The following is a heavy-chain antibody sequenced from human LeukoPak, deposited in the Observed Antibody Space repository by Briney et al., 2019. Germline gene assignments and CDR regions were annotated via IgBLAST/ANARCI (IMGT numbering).Heavy chain of an antibody. D-gene: IGHD1-26*01. V-gene: IGHV3-23*01. CDR2: ISGSGAST. CDR3: AKDVGKWESLHFFGY. Sequence: GGSLRLSWLTSGFTLSTNAMSWVRQAPGKGLEWISGISGSGASTYYADSVKGRFTISRDDSRNTLYLQMNSLRGDDTAVYYCAKDVGKWESLHFFGYWGQGTLVTVSS. CDR1: GFTLSTNA. J-gene: IGHJ4*02.